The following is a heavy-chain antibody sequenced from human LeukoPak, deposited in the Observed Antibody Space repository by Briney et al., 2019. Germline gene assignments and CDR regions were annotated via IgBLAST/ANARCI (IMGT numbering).Heavy chain of an antibody. Sequence: GGSLRLSCAASGFIFSDYPMSWIRQAPGKGLEWVSAISGSGGSTYYADSVKGRFTISRDNSKNTLYLQMNSLRAEDTAVYYCAKDHGSGSSNWFDPWGQGTLVTVSS. CDR3: AKDHGSGSSNWFDP. D-gene: IGHD3-10*01. CDR2: ISGSGGST. CDR1: GFIFSDYP. J-gene: IGHJ5*02. V-gene: IGHV3-23*01.